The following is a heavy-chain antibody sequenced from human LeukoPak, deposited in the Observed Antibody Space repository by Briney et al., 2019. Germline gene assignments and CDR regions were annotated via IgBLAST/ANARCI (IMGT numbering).Heavy chain of an antibody. CDR2: IKTVGSRT. V-gene: IGHV3-74*01. CDR1: GFTFSSYW. D-gene: IGHD4-23*01. J-gene: IGHJ4*02. Sequence: GGSLRLSCAVSGFTFSSYWMHWVRQAPGKGLVWVSRIKTVGSRTSYADSVKGRFTISRDNAKNTLYLQMNSLRAEDTAVYYCAREMRGSNSEDYWGQGTLVTVSS. CDR3: AREMRGSNSEDY.